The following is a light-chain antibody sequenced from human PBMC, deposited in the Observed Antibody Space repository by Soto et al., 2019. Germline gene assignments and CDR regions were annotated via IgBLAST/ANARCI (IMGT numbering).Light chain of an antibody. CDR2: QDS. CDR3: QAWDSSTAV. Sequence: SYELTQPPSVSVSPGQTASITCAGDTLGDKYACWYQQKPGQPPVLVIYQDSKRPSGIPGRFSGSNSGNTATLTISGTQAMDEADYYCQAWDSSTAVFGGGTKLTVL. CDR1: TLGDKY. J-gene: IGLJ2*01. V-gene: IGLV3-1*01.